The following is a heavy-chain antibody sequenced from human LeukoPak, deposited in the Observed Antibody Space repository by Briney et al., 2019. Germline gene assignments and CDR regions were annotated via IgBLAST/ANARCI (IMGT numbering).Heavy chain of an antibody. V-gene: IGHV1-2*02. Sequence: ASVKVSCKASGYTFSGYFIHWVRQAPGQGLEWMGWINPNSGGTNYAQNLQGRVTITRDTSISTAYMDLSRLESDDTAVYYCARESTFDIWGQGTMVTVSS. CDR2: INPNSGGT. J-gene: IGHJ3*02. CDR1: GYTFSGYF. CDR3: ARESTFDI.